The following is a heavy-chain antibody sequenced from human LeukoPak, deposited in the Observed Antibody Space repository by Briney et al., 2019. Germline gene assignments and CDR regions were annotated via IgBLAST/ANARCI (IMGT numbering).Heavy chain of an antibody. V-gene: IGHV1-2*02. CDR2: INPNSGGT. CDR3: ARDQENNWFDR. Sequence: ASVKVSCKASGYIFTDYYMHWVRQAPGQGLEWMGWINPNSGGTNYAQKFQGRVTMTWDTSISTAYMALRRLRSDDTGVYYCARDQENNWFDRWGQGTLVTVSS. D-gene: IGHD5-24*01. CDR1: GYIFTDYY. J-gene: IGHJ5*02.